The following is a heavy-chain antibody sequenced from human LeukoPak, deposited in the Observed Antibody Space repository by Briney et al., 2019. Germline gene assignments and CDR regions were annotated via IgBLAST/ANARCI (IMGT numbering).Heavy chain of an antibody. J-gene: IGHJ4*02. CDR3: ARQRLSAAGTSFGY. CDR1: GFTFSNYG. D-gene: IGHD6-13*01. Sequence: GGSLRLSCAASGFTFSNYGMHWVRQAPGKGLEWVAVIWFDGTNKYYADSVRGRFTISRDNSKNTLYLQMSSLRAEDTAVYYCARQRLSAAGTSFGYWGQGTLVTVSS. CDR2: IWFDGTNK. V-gene: IGHV3-33*01.